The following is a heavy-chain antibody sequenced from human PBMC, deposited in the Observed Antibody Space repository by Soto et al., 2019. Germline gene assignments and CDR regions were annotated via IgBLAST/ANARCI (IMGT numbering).Heavy chain of an antibody. J-gene: IGHJ3*02. D-gene: IGHD2-15*01. V-gene: IGHV5-10-1*01. CDR2: IDPSDSYT. CDR3: ASGYCSGGSCYSGDAFDI. Sequence: PGESLKISCKGSGYSFTSYWISWVRQMPGKGLEWMGRIDPSDSYTNYSPSFQGHVTISADKSISTAYLQWSSLKASDTAMYYCASGYCSGGSCYSGDAFDIWGQGTMVTVSS. CDR1: GYSFTSYW.